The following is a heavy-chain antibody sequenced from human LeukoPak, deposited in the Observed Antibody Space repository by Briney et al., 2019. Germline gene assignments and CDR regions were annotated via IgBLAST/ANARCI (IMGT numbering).Heavy chain of an antibody. Sequence: PGGSLRLSCAASGFTFSSYSMNWVRQAPGKGLEWISHISSSSSIIFYADSVGGRFTISRGNAKNSLYLQMNSLRAEDTAVYYCARDSAGNFIDHWGQGTLVTVSS. J-gene: IGHJ4*02. CDR1: GFTFSSYS. D-gene: IGHD1-1*01. V-gene: IGHV3-48*04. CDR2: ISSSSSII. CDR3: ARDSAGNFIDH.